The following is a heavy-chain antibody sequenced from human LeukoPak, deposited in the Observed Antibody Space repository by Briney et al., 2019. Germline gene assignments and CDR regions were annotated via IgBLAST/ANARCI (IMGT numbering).Heavy chain of an antibody. J-gene: IGHJ3*02. V-gene: IGHV3-30-3*01. CDR2: ISYDGSNK. D-gene: IGHD4-17*01. Sequence: GRSLRLSCAASGFTFSSYAMHWVRQAPGKGLKWVAVISYDGSNKYYADSVKGRFTISRDNSKNTLYLQMNSLRAEDTAVYYCARDLIGGYGDYPPWAFDIWRQGTMVTVSS. CDR1: GFTFSSYA. CDR3: ARDLIGGYGDYPPWAFDI.